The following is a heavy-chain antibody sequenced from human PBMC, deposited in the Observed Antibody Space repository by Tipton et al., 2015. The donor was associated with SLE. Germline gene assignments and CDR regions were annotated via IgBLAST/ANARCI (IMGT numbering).Heavy chain of an antibody. V-gene: IGHV4-39*07. D-gene: IGHD1-26*01. J-gene: IGHJ4*02. CDR1: GGSISSSSYY. CDR3: ARIYDGSYSLDY. CDR2: IYYSGST. Sequence: TLSLTCTVSGGSISSSSYYWGWIRQPPGKGLEWIGSIYYSGSTYYNPSLKSRVTISVDTSKNQFSLKLSSVTAADTAVYYCARIYDGSYSLDYWGQGTLVTVSS.